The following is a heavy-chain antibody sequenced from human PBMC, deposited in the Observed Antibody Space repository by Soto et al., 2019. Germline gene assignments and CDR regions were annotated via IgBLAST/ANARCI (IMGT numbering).Heavy chain of an antibody. Sequence: TLGTQSHTYTVSDGYLRNNDGSWIRQNQGKGLESIGYIYYSGSTNYKTTNYNPSLKSRVPISVDPSKNQFSLRLSSVPAADTAVYYCAKYYYDGTGYFNYFDYWGRGTLVTVSS. J-gene: IGHJ4*02. CDR3: AKYYYDGTGYFNYFDY. D-gene: IGHD3-22*01. CDR1: DGYLRNND. CDR2: IYYSGST. V-gene: IGHV4-59*01.